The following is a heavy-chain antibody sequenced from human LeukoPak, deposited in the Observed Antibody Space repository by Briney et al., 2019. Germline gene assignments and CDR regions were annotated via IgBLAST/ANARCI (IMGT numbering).Heavy chain of an antibody. D-gene: IGHD6-19*01. CDR2: IYYSGTT. V-gene: IGHV4-59*01. J-gene: IGHJ4*02. CDR3: ARADGYSSGWYFDH. CDR1: GGSISNYY. Sequence: KTSETLSLTCSVSGGSISNYYWTWIRQPPGKGLEWIGYIYYSGTTNYNPSLKSRVTISIDTSKNQFSLKLSAVTAADTAVYYCARADGYSSGWYFDHWGQGTLVTVSS.